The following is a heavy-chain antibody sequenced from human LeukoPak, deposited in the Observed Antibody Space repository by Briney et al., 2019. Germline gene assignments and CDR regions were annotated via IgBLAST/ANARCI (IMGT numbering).Heavy chain of an antibody. J-gene: IGHJ4*02. V-gene: IGHV4-39*07. CDR3: ARPRGYSRRKAEFDY. Sequence: SETLSLTCTVSGGSISSSSYYWGWIRQPPGKGLEWIGSIYYSGSTYYNPSLKSRVTISVDTSKNQFSLKLSSVTAADTAVYYCARPRGYSRRKAEFDYWGQGTLVTVSS. CDR2: IYYSGST. D-gene: IGHD6-13*01. CDR1: GGSISSSSYY.